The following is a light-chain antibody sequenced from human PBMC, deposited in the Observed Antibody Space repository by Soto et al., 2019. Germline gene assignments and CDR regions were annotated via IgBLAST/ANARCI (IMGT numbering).Light chain of an antibody. J-gene: IGKJ5*01. CDR1: QNIRNL. V-gene: IGKV1-5*01. CDR2: DAS. CDR3: QQYDTYST. Sequence: DIQRTQSPSTVSAAVGDSVTITCRASQNIRNLLAWYQQKPGKAPKPLIFDASTLKTGVPSRFGGSGSGAEFNFTITGLQPDDFATYFCQQYDTYSTVGQGTRLEIK.